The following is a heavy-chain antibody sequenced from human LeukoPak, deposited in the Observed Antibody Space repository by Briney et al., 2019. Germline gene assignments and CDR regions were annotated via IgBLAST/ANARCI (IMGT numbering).Heavy chain of an antibody. J-gene: IGHJ4*02. CDR3: ARLLLAVAGTNYFDY. CDR1: GGSISSSSYY. V-gene: IGHV4-39*07. D-gene: IGHD6-19*01. CDR2: IYYSGST. Sequence: SETLSLTCTVSGGSISSSSYYWGWIRHPPGKGLEWIGSIYYSGSTYYNPSLKSRVTISVDTSKNQFSLKQSSVTAADTAVYYCARLLLAVAGTNYFDYWGQGTLVTVSS.